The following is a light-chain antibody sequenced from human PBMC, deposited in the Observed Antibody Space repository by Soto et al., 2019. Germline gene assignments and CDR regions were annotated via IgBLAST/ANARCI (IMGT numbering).Light chain of an antibody. V-gene: IGLV2-14*01. CDR1: SSDVGGYNY. CDR3: SSYTSSSTLDVV. J-gene: IGLJ2*01. Sequence: QSALTQPASVSWSPGQSITISCTGTSSDVGGYNYVSWYQQHPGKAPKLMIYDVSNRPSGVSNRFSGSNSGNTASLTISGLQAEEEADYYCSSYTSSSTLDVVFGGGTKLTVL. CDR2: DVS.